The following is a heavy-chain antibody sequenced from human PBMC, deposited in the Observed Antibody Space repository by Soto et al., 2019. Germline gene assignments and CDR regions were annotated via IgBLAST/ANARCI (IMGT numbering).Heavy chain of an antibody. D-gene: IGHD3-22*01. CDR2: INVGNGNT. CDR1: GYTFTGYA. V-gene: IGHV1-3*01. J-gene: IGHJ4*02. Sequence: GASVKVSCKASGYTFTGYAMHWVRQAPGQRLEWMGWINVGNGNTRYSQKFQGRLTLTRDTPGNTAYLELNSLISEDTAVYYCATPQDYDDCIDSWGQGALVTVSS. CDR3: ATPQDYDDCIDS.